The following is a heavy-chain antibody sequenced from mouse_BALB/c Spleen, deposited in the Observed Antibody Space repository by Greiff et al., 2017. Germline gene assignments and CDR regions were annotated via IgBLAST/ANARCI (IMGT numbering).Heavy chain of an antibody. CDR3: ARRYDYQAFAY. V-gene: IGHV1-87*01. Sequence: QVQLQQSGAELARPGASVKLSCKASGYTFTSYWMQWVKQRPGQGLEWIGAIYPGDGDTRYTQKFKGKATLTADKSSSTAYMQLSSLASEDSAVYYCARRYDYQAFAYWGQGTLVTVSA. CDR1: GYTFTSYW. D-gene: IGHD2-4*01. J-gene: IGHJ3*01. CDR2: IYPGDGDT.